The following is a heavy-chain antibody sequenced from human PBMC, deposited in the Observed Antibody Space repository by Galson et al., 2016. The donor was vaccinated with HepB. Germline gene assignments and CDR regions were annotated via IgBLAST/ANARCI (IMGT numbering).Heavy chain of an antibody. CDR2: LIPVFGTP. V-gene: IGHV1-69*13. Sequence: SVKVSCKASEGTYNILKSYAFSWVRQAPGQGLEWMGGLIPVFGTPKYAQRFQGRVTITADESTSAAYMELNSLRSEDTAVYYCAALSWGFDVWGQGTTITVSS. CDR1: EGTYNILKSYA. CDR3: AALSWGFDV. J-gene: IGHJ6*02. D-gene: IGHD1-26*01.